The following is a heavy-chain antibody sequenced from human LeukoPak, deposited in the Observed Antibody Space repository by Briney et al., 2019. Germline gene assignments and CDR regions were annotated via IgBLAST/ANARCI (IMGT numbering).Heavy chain of an antibody. Sequence: GGSLRLSCAASGFTFSDNWMHWVRQAPGKGLVWVSRINTDGSSTNYADPVKGRFTISRDNAKNTLYVQMNSLSVEDTAVYYCARAVFRNWNALSDWGQGTLVTVSS. D-gene: IGHD1-20*01. CDR2: INTDGSST. V-gene: IGHV3-74*01. J-gene: IGHJ4*02. CDR3: ARAVFRNWNALSD. CDR1: GFTFSDNW.